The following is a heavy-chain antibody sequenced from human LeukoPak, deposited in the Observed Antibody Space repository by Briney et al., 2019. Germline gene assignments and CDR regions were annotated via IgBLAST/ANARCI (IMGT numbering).Heavy chain of an antibody. V-gene: IGHV1-46*01. J-gene: IGHJ4*02. CDR2: INPSISGT. Sequence: GASVKVSCKASGYTFTRYFIHWVRQAPGQGLEWIGIINPSISGTTFAQKFQRRVTMTRDTSTSTVYMELSSLRSDDTAVYYCVRDFYGGNSNGPDHWGQGTLVTVSS. CDR1: GYTFTRYF. CDR3: VRDFYGGNSNGPDH. D-gene: IGHD4-23*01.